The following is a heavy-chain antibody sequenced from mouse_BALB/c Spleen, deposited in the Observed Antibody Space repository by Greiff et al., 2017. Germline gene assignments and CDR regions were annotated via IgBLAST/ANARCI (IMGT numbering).Heavy chain of an antibody. CDR2: ISSGGSYT. J-gene: IGHJ3*01. V-gene: IGHV5-9-3*01. CDR1: GFTFSSYA. Sequence: EVQGVESGGGLVKPGGSLKLSCAASGFTFSSYAMSWVRQTPEKRLEWVATISSGGSYTYYPDSVKGRFTISRDNAKNTLYLQMSSLRSEDTAMYYCARHEVTTATSPFAYWGQGTLVTVSA. CDR3: ARHEVTTATSPFAY. D-gene: IGHD1-2*01.